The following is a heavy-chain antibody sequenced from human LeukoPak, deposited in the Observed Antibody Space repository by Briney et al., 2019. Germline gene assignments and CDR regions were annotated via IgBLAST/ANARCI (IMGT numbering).Heavy chain of an antibody. J-gene: IGHJ3*02. CDR2: INSDGSST. CDR3: ARDAYDILTGYYEGAFDI. Sequence: PGGSLRLSCAASGFTFSSYWMHRVRQAPGKGLVWVSRINSDGSSTSYADSVKGRFTISRDNAKNTLYLQMNSLRAEDTAVYYCARDAYDILTGYYEGAFDIWGQGTMVTVSS. V-gene: IGHV3-74*01. D-gene: IGHD3-9*01. CDR1: GFTFSSYW.